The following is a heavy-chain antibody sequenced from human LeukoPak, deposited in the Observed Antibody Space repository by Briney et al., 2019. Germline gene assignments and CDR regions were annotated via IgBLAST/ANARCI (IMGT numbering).Heavy chain of an antibody. CDR3: ARHLAGTTENWFDP. Sequence: PSETLSLTCAVYGGSFSGYYWSWIRQPPGKGLEWIGYIYYSGSTNYNPSLKSRVTISVDTSKNQFSLKLSSVTAADTAVYYCARHLAGTTENWFDPWGQGTLVTVSS. D-gene: IGHD1-1*01. V-gene: IGHV4-59*08. J-gene: IGHJ5*02. CDR1: GGSFSGYY. CDR2: IYYSGST.